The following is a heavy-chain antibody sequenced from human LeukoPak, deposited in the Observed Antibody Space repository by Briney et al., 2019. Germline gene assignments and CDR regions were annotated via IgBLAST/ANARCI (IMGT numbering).Heavy chain of an antibody. J-gene: IGHJ6*04. CDR2: IKQDGSEK. CDR1: GFTFSSYW. Sequence: GGSLRLSCAASGFTFSSYWMSWVRQAPGKGLEWVANIKQDGSEKYYVDSVKGRFTISRDNAKNSLYLQMNSLRAEDTAVYYCAREGGDCSSTSSPPFSMDVWGKGTTVTVSS. V-gene: IGHV3-7*03. CDR3: AREGGDCSSTSSPPFSMDV. D-gene: IGHD2-2*01.